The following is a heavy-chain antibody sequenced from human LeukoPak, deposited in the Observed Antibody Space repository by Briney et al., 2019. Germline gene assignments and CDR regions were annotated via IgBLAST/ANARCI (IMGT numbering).Heavy chain of an antibody. Sequence: PGGSLRLSCAASGFTFSSCAMSWVRQAPGKGLEWVSAISGSGGSTYYADSVKGRFTISRDNSKNTLYLQMNSLRAEDTAVYYCAKWGRITMVRGVIIALDAFDIWGQGTMVTVSS. D-gene: IGHD3-10*01. CDR3: AKWGRITMVRGVIIALDAFDI. V-gene: IGHV3-23*01. CDR1: GFTFSSCA. J-gene: IGHJ3*02. CDR2: ISGSGGST.